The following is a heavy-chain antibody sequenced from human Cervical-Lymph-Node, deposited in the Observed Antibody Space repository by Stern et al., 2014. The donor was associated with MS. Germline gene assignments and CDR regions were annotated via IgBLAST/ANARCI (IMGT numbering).Heavy chain of an antibody. V-gene: IGHV3-33*01. CDR1: GFTFSSYG. CDR2: IWYEGRNK. D-gene: IGHD6-6*01. J-gene: IGHJ4*02. CDR3: ARGLIAARAVDY. Sequence: VKLVESGGGVVQPGRSLRLSCAASGFTFSSYGMHWVRQAPGKGLEWGAVIWYEGRNKYYADSMKGRFTISRDNSKNTLYLQMDSLRAEDTAVYYCARGLIAARAVDYWGQGTLVTVSS.